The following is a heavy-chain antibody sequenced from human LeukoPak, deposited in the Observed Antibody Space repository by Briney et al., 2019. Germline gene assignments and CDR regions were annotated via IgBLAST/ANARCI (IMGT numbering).Heavy chain of an antibody. V-gene: IGHV3-21*01. Sequence: GGSLRLSCAASGFTFSSYSMNWVRQVPGKGLEWVSSISSSSSYIYYADSVKGRFTISRDNAKNSLYLQMNSLRAEDTAVYYCARSLGTARQMSNYWGQGTLVTVSS. D-gene: IGHD6-6*01. CDR2: ISSSSSYI. CDR1: GFTFSSYS. CDR3: ARSLGTARQMSNY. J-gene: IGHJ4*02.